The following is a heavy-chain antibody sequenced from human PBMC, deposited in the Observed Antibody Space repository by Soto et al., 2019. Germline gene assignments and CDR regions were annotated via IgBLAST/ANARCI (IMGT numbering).Heavy chain of an antibody. J-gene: IGHJ5*02. Sequence: QVQLVQSGAEVKKPGSSVKVSCEASGGTFSSYSFSWVRQAPGQGLEWMGRVIPILGMANYAQKFQGRVTITADKSTSKVYMELSSLRSEETAIYYCSRGGAVVVPGAVDRHNWFDPWGQGTLVTVSS. D-gene: IGHD2-2*01. V-gene: IGHV1-69*02. CDR1: GGTFSSYS. CDR2: VIPILGMA. CDR3: SRGGAVVVPGAVDRHNWFDP.